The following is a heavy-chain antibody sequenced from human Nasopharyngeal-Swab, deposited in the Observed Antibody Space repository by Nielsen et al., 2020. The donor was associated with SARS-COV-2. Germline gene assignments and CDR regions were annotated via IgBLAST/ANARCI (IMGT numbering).Heavy chain of an antibody. CDR1: GFTFSSYA. V-gene: IGHV3-23*01. CDR2: ISGSGGST. J-gene: IGHJ4*02. D-gene: IGHD1-26*01. Sequence: GGSLRLSCAASGFTFSSYAMSWVRQAPGKGLEWVLAISGSGGSTYYADSVKGRFTISRDNSKNTLYLQMNSLRAEDTAVYYCAKDGPSGFGIVGATKGEYYFDYWGQGTLVTVSS. CDR3: AKDGPSGFGIVGATKGEYYFDY.